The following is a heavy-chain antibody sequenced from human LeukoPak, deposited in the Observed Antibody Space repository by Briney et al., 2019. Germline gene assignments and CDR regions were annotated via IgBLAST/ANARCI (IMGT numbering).Heavy chain of an antibody. Sequence: LETLSLTCTVSGGSISIYYWSWIPDPPGTGLGWIGYIYDSVNTNYNPSLKGRVTISVDTSKNQFSLKLSSVTAADTAVYYCARGLAGHAFAYWGQGTLVTVSS. CDR3: ARGLAGHAFAY. J-gene: IGHJ4*02. D-gene: IGHD2/OR15-2a*01. V-gene: IGHV4-59*01. CDR1: GGSISIYY. CDR2: IYDSVNT.